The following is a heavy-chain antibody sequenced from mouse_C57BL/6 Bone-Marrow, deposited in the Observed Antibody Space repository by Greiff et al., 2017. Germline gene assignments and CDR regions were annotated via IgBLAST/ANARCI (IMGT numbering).Heavy chain of an antibody. CDR2: IDPSDSYT. CDR1: GYTFTSYW. CDR3: ATMITTNYYAMDY. D-gene: IGHD2-4*01. J-gene: IGHJ4*01. Sequence: QVQLQQPGAELVMPGASVKLSCKASGYTFTSYWMHWVKQRPGQGLEWIGEIDPSDSYTNYNQKFTGKSTLTVDKSSSTAYMQLSSLTSEDSAVYYCATMITTNYYAMDYWGQGTSVTVSS. V-gene: IGHV1-69*01.